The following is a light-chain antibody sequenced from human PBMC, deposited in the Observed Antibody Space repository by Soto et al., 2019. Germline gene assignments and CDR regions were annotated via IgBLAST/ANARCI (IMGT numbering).Light chain of an antibody. CDR1: SSDVGSYNL. V-gene: IGLV2-23*01. Sequence: QSVLTQPASVSGSPGQSITISCTGTSSDVGSYNLVSWYQQHPGKAPKLLFYDGSKRPSGVSNRFSESKSGNTASLTISGLQAEDEADYYCCSYVGNSAWVFGSGTKLTVL. J-gene: IGLJ1*01. CDR3: CSYVGNSAWV. CDR2: DGS.